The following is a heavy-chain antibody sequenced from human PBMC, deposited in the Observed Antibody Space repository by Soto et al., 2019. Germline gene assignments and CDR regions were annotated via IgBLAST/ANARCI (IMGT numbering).Heavy chain of an antibody. J-gene: IGHJ6*02. CDR2: IYYSGST. V-gene: IGHV4-59*08. CDR1: GGSISSYY. CDR3: ARRHFDWLLDQYYYGMDV. Sequence: TSETLSLTCTVSGGSISSYYWSWIRQPPGKGLEWIGYIYYSGSTNYNPSLKSRVTISVDTSKNQFSLKLSSVTAADTAVYYCARRHFDWLLDQYYYGMDVWGQGTTVTVSS. D-gene: IGHD3-9*01.